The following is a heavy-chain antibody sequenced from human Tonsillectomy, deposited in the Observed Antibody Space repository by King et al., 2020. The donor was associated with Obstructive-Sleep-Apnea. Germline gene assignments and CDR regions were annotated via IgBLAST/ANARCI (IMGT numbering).Heavy chain of an antibody. J-gene: IGHJ4*02. CDR1: GFTFSSYA. Sequence: VQLVESGGGLVQPGGSLRLSCAASGFTFSSYAMSWGRQAPGKGLEWVSAISCSGGSTYYADSVKGRFTISRDNSKNTLYLQMNSLRAEDTAGNYCAKNPPHYDSSGYYSPYFDYWGQGTLVTVSS. CDR2: ISCSGGST. D-gene: IGHD3-22*01. V-gene: IGHV3-23*04. CDR3: AKNPPHYDSSGYYSPYFDY.